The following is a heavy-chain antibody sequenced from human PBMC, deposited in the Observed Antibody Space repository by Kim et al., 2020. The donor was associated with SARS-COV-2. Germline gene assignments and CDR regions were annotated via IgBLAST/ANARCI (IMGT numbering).Heavy chain of an antibody. CDR2: ISWNSGSI. Sequence: GGSLRLSCAASGFTFGDYAMHWVRQAPGKGLEWVSGISWNSGSIGYADSVKGRFTISRDNAKNSLYLQMNSLRAEDTAVYYCAKDMNRGGCSGGSCYSYSDGYDVWGQGTTVTVSS. J-gene: IGHJ6*02. D-gene: IGHD2-15*01. CDR3: AKDMNRGGCSGGSCYSYSDGYDV. CDR1: GFTFGDYA. V-gene: IGHV3-9*01.